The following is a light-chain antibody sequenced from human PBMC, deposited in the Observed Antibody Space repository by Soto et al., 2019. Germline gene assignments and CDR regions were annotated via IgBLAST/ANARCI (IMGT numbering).Light chain of an antibody. J-gene: IGLJ1*01. Sequence: QSALTQPASVSGSPGQSITISCTGTSGDIGSYNRVSWYQLHPGKAPKLIIYEVTDRPSGVSNRFSGSKSGNTASLTISGLQAEDEAEYYCSSYTNINTRACVFGTGTKVTVL. CDR1: SGDIGSYNR. V-gene: IGLV2-14*01. CDR3: SSYTNINTRACV. CDR2: EVT.